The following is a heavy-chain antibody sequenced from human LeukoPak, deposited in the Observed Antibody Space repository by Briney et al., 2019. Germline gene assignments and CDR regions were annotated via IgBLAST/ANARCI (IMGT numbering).Heavy chain of an antibody. V-gene: IGHV4-4*07. J-gene: IGHJ5*02. CDR2: IYTSGST. CDR1: GGSISSYY. CDR3: ARDRKEPGIAVAGTGFDP. Sequence: PSETLSLTCTVSGGSISSYYRSWIRQPAGKGLEWIGRIYTSGSTNYNPSLKSRVTMSVDTSKNQFSLKLSSVTAADTAVYYCARDRKEPGIAVAGTGFDPWGQGTLVTVSS. D-gene: IGHD6-19*01.